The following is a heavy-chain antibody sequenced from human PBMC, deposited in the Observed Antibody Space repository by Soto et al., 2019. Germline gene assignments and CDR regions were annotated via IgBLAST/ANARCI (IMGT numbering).Heavy chain of an antibody. CDR2: ISGDGGST. Sequence: EVQLLESGGDLVQPGGSLRLSCAASGFTFSSYAMSWVRQAPGKGLEWVSAISGDGGSTYFADSVRGRFTISRDSSRDTLYLQMNSLRAEDTAVYYCAKPGGLTRTVGSHYLHYWGQGTLVTVSS. D-gene: IGHD1-7*01. CDR3: AKPGGLTRTVGSHYLHY. CDR1: GFTFSSYA. V-gene: IGHV3-23*01. J-gene: IGHJ4*02.